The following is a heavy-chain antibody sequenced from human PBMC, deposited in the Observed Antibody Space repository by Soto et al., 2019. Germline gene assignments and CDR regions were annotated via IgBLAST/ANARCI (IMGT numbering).Heavy chain of an antibody. CDR3: ATKEYCSSTSCPSEWGMDV. V-gene: IGHV3-30*03. D-gene: IGHD2-2*01. CDR1: GFTFSSYG. J-gene: IGHJ6*02. Sequence: GGSLRLSCAASGFTFSSYGMHWVRQAPGKGLEWVAVISYDGSNKYYADSVKGRFTISRDNSKNTLYLQMNSLRAEDTAVYYCATKEYCSSTSCPSEWGMDVWGQGTTVTVS. CDR2: ISYDGSNK.